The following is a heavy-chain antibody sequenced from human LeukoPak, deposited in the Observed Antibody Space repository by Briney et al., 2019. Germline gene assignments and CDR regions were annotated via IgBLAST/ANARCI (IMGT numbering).Heavy chain of an antibody. V-gene: IGHV3-66*01. CDR1: GFTVSTNS. CDR3: ARGPGIAAYYFDY. J-gene: IGHJ4*02. D-gene: IGHD6-25*01. CDR2: IYSDNT. Sequence: GGSLRLSCTVSGFTVSTNSMSWVRQAPGKGLEWVSFIYSDNTHYSDSVKGRFTISRDNAKNSLYLQMNSLRAEDTAVYYCARGPGIAAYYFDYWGQGTLVTVSS.